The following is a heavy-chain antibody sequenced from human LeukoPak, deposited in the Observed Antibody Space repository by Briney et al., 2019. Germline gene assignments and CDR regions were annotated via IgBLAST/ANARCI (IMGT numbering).Heavy chain of an antibody. D-gene: IGHD3-22*01. CDR1: GYTFTSYG. J-gene: IGHJ4*02. CDR3: ARAQGYYYDSSGYYFDYFDY. Sequence: ASVKVSCTASGYTFTSYGISWVRQAPGQGLEWMGWIGAYNGNTNYAQKFQGRVTMTTDTSTSTAYMELRSLRSDDTAVYYCARAQGYYYDSSGYYFDYFDYWGQGTLVTVSS. CDR2: IGAYNGNT. V-gene: IGHV1-18*01.